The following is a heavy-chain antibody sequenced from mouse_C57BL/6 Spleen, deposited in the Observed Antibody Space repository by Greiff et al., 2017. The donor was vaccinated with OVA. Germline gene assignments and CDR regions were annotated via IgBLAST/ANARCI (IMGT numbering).Heavy chain of an antibody. V-gene: IGHV1-59*01. D-gene: IGHD1-1*01. CDR2: IDPSDSYT. CDR3: ARDYGSSWGYFDV. Sequence: QVQLQQPGAELVRPGTSVKLSCKASGYTFTSYWMHWVKQRPGQGLEWIGVIDPSDSYTKYNQKFQGKATLTVDTSSSTAYMQLSSLTSEDSAVYYCARDYGSSWGYFDVWGTGTTVTVSS. CDR1: GYTFTSYW. J-gene: IGHJ1*03.